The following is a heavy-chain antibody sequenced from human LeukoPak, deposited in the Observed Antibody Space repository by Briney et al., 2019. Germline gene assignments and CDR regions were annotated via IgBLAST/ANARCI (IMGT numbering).Heavy chain of an antibody. D-gene: IGHD3/OR15-3a*01. CDR2: IYYSGST. CDR3: ARHLDWVF. J-gene: IGHJ4*02. Sequence: SETLSLTCTVSSDSISGSSYYWARIRQPPGKGLEWIGSIYYSGSTNYNPSLKSRVTISVDTSKNQFSLKLTSVTAADTAVYHCARHLDWVFWGQGTLVTVSS. V-gene: IGHV4-39*01. CDR1: SDSISGSSYY.